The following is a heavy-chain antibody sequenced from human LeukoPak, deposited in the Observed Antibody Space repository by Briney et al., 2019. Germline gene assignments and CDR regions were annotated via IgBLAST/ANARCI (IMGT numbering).Heavy chain of an antibody. D-gene: IGHD3-22*01. CDR1: GYSFTSYW. V-gene: IGHV5-51*01. CDR2: IYPGDSDT. CDR3: ARPSSGYLYYFDY. J-gene: IGHJ4*02. Sequence: GEPLKISCKGSGYSFTSYWIGWVRQMPGKGLEWLGIIYPGDSDTRYSPSFQGQVTISADKSISTAYLQWSSLKASDTAMYYCARPSSGYLYYFDYWGQGTLVTVSS.